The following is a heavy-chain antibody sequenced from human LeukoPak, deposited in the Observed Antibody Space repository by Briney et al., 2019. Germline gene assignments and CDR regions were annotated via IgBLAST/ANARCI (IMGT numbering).Heavy chain of an antibody. Sequence: GGSLRLSCAASGFTFSNYNMNWVRQAPGKGREGVAYINSDNSVLYGDSVKGRFTISSDKATNSLYLQMNSLRAEDTAVYYCAREVLTQAIYSGYNAFEIWGKGTMVTVSS. V-gene: IGHV3-69-1*02. CDR1: GFTFSNYN. CDR2: INSDNSV. CDR3: AREVLTQAIYSGYNAFEI. D-gene: IGHD5-12*01. J-gene: IGHJ3*02.